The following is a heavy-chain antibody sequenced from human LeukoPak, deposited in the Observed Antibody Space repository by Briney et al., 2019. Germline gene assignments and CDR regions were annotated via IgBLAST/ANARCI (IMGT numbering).Heavy chain of an antibody. CDR1: GLTFSSYS. J-gene: IGHJ6*03. Sequence: GGSLRLSCAASGLTFSSYSMNSVRQAPGKGLEWVSYISSSRTIIYYADSVKGRFTISRDKAKNSLYLQMNSLRAEDTAVYYCARVCDGWELLRGDYMDVWGKGTTVSDSS. CDR2: ISSSRTII. CDR3: ARVCDGWELLRGDYMDV. V-gene: IGHV3-48*01. D-gene: IGHD1-26*01.